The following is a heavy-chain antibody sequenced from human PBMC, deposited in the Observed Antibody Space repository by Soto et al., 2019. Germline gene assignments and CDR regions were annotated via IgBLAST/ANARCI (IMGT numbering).Heavy chain of an antibody. CDR1: GFTFSRHT. J-gene: IGHJ4*02. CDR3: ASEVYYDFWSGFDTHPCCFDD. Sequence: QVQLVESGGGVVQPGRSLRLSCAASGFTFSRHTMHWVRQAPGKGLEWVAAISDDGSNTYYADSVKGRFTISRDNSKNTLYLKINSRSSEDTAVQHCASEVYYDFWSGFDTHPCCFDDWGQGTVVTASS. CDR2: ISDDGSNT. D-gene: IGHD3-3*01. V-gene: IGHV3-30-3*01.